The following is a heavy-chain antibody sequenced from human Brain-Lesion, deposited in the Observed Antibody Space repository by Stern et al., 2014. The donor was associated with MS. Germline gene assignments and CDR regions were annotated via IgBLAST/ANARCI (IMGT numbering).Heavy chain of an antibody. CDR1: GYSFTSYW. CDR3: ARLFSGSYYYFDS. D-gene: IGHD1-26*01. Sequence: EVQLVESGAEVKKPGESLQISCTGSGYSFTSYWIGWVCQMPGKGLEWMGIIDPGDSDTRYSPSFQGQVTISADKSISTAYLQWSSLKASETAMYYCARLFSGSYYYFDSWGQGTLVTVSS. CDR2: IDPGDSDT. V-gene: IGHV5-51*01. J-gene: IGHJ4*02.